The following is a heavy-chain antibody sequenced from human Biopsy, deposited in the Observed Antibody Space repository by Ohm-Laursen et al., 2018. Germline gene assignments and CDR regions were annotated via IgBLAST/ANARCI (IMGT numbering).Heavy chain of an antibody. V-gene: IGHV4-39*01. CDR2: IFYRGST. J-gene: IGHJ5*02. CDR1: GGFISNNNYY. CDR3: ARDYDTSGYYYVS. D-gene: IGHD3-22*01. Sequence: SDTLSLTCPVSGGFISNNNYYWGWIRQPPGKGLEWIGSIFYRGSTHYKPSLKSRVNISVDTSKNQFSLKLNSVTAADTAVYYCARDYDTSGYYYVSWGQGTLVTVSS.